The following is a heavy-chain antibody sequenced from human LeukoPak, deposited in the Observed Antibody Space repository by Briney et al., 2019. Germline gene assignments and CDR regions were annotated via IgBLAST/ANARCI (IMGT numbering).Heavy chain of an antibody. V-gene: IGHV3-74*01. CDR3: AKGYYMDV. CDR1: GFTFSSYW. J-gene: IGHJ6*03. Sequence: GGSLRLSCAASGFTFSSYWMHWVRQAPGKGLVWVSHINTDASSTSYADSVKGRFTISRDNAKNTLYLQMNSLTAEDTAVYYCAKGYYMDVWGKGTTVTVSS. CDR2: INTDASST.